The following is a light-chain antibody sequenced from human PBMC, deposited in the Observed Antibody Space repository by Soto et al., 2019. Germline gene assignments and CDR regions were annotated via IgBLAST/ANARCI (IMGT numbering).Light chain of an antibody. J-gene: IGKJ2*01. CDR3: QQTYRTPYT. Sequence: DIQMTQSPLSLSASVGDRGIITCRASQSISSYLNWYQQKPGKAPQLLIFGATSLQSGVPSRFSGSGSGTDFTLTISSLQPEDSATYYCQQTYRTPYTFGQGSKPEIK. V-gene: IGKV1-39*01. CDR1: QSISSY. CDR2: GAT.